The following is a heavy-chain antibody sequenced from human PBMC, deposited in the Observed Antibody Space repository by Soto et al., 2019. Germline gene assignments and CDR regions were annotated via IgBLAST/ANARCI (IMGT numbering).Heavy chain of an antibody. CDR1: GYTFSGYY. V-gene: IGHV1-2*02. D-gene: IGHD2-2*02. CDR2: INPNSGGT. CDR3: ARDRGGAIYWFDP. Sequence: SVKVYFKASGYTFSGYYMHWVRQAPGQGLEWMGWINPNSGGTNYAQKFQGRVTMTRDTSISTAYMELSRLRSDDTAVYYCARDRGGAIYWFDPWGQGTLVTVSS. J-gene: IGHJ5*02.